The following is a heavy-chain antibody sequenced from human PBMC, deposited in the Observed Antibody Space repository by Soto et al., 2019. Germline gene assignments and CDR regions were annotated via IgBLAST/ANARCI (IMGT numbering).Heavy chain of an antibody. CDR3: AKDSRRDGYNYFDY. Sequence: GGSLRLSCAASGFTFSSYGMHWVRQAPGKGLEWVAVISYDGSNKYYADSVKGRFTISRDNSKNTLYLQMNSLRAEDTAVYYCAKDSRRDGYNYFDYWGQGTLVTVSS. CDR1: GFTFSSYG. D-gene: IGHD5-12*01. J-gene: IGHJ4*02. CDR2: ISYDGSNK. V-gene: IGHV3-30*18.